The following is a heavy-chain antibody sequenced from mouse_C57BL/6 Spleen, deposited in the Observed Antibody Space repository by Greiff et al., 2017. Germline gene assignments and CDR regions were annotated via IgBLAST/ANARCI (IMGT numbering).Heavy chain of an antibody. D-gene: IGHD1-1*01. CDR1: GFTFSDYG. V-gene: IGHV5-17*01. J-gene: IGHJ1*03. CDR3: ARTGSSYRWYFDV. Sequence: EVQLVESGGGLVKPGGSLQLSCAASGFTFSDYGMHWVRQAPEKGLEWVAYISSGSSTIYYADTVKGRFTISRDNAKNTLFLQMTSLRSEDTAMYYCARTGSSYRWYFDVWGTGTTVTVSS. CDR2: ISSGSSTI.